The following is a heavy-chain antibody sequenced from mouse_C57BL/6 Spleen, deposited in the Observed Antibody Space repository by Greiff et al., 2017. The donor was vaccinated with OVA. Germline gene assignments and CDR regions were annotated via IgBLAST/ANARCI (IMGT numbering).Heavy chain of an antibody. CDR3: AREPTVVYFDY. V-gene: IGHV1-77*01. CDR1: GYTFTDYY. CDR2: IGPGSGST. Sequence: QVQLQQSGAELVTPGASVKISCKASGYTFTDYYINWLKPRPGQGLELIGKIGPGSGSTYYNEKFKGKATLTADKSSSTAYMQLSSLTSEDSAVYCCAREPTVVYFDYWGQGTTLTVSS. J-gene: IGHJ2*01. D-gene: IGHD1-1*01.